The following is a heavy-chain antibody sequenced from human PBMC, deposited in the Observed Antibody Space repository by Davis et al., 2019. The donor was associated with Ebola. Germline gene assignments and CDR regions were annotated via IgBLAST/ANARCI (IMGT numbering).Heavy chain of an antibody. CDR3: AREFADTAVGYYYYMDV. D-gene: IGHD5-18*01. Sequence: PGGSLRLSCAASGFTFSSYAIHWVRQAPGKGLQWVAVISYDGSNKYYADSVKSRFTISRDNSKNTLYLQMNSLRPEDTAVYYCAREFADTAVGYYYYMDVWGKGTTVTVSS. CDR1: GFTFSSYA. CDR2: ISYDGSNK. V-gene: IGHV3-30-3*01. J-gene: IGHJ6*03.